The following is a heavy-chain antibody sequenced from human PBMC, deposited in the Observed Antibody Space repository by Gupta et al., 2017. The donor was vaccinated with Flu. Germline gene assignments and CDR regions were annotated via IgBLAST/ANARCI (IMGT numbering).Heavy chain of an antibody. CDR1: GGSISNYY. J-gene: IGHJ4*02. CDR3: ARQLVQLWPYYFDY. D-gene: IGHD3-10*01. Sequence: QRESGPGLVKASETPSLTCTVSGGSISNYYWSWIRQPPGKGLEWIGYVHYSGNTNYNPSLKSRVTISVDTSRNQFSLRLSSVTAADTALYYCARQLVQLWPYYFDYWGQGSLVTVSS. V-gene: IGHV4-59*08. CDR2: VHYSGNT.